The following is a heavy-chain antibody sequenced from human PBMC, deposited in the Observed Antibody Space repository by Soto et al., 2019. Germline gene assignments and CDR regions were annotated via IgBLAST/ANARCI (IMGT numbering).Heavy chain of an antibody. Sequence: EVQLLESGGGLVQPGGSLRLSCAASGFTFSSYAMSWVRQAPGKGLEWVSAISGSGGSTYYADSVKGRFTISRDNSKNTLYVQMNSLRAEDTAVYYCARDPRYYDILTGYYIAYYFDYWGQGTLVTVSS. V-gene: IGHV3-23*01. CDR3: ARDPRYYDILTGYYIAYYFDY. CDR1: GFTFSSYA. D-gene: IGHD3-9*01. CDR2: ISGSGGST. J-gene: IGHJ4*02.